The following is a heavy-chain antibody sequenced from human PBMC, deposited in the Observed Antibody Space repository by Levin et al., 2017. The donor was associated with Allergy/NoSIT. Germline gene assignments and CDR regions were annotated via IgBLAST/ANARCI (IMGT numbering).Heavy chain of an antibody. CDR3: ARDADDYGDSYFDY. CDR2: ISSSSSTI. V-gene: IGHV3-48*02. CDR1: GFTFSSYS. D-gene: IGHD4-17*01. Sequence: GGSLRLSCAASGFTFSSYSMNWVRQAPGKGLEWVSYISSSSSTIYYADSVKGRFTISRDNAKNSLYLQMNSLRDEDTAVYYCARDADDYGDSYFDYWGQGTLVTVSS. J-gene: IGHJ4*02.